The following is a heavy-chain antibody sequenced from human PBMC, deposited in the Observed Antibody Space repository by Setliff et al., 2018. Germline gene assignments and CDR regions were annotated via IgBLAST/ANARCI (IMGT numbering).Heavy chain of an antibody. J-gene: IGHJ4*02. Sequence: GPSVKVSCKASGYTFTTYAISWMRQAPGQGLEWMGWINTNTGNPSYAQGFTGRFVFSLDTSVSTAYLQISSLKAEDTALYYCARVGTGSLLDYWGQGTLVTVSS. CDR3: ARVGTGSLLDY. CDR2: INTNTGNP. CDR1: GYTFTTYA. V-gene: IGHV7-4-1*02. D-gene: IGHD1-1*01.